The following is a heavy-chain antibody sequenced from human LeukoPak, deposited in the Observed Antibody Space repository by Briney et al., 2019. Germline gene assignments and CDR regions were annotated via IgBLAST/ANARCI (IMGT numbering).Heavy chain of an antibody. Sequence: SETLSLTCTVSGYSISSGYYWGWIRQPPGKGLEWIGSIYHSGSTYYNPSLKSRVTISVDTSKNQFSLKLSSVTAADTAVYYCARDQILTGYQFDYWGQGTLVTVSS. CDR1: GYSISSGYY. D-gene: IGHD3-9*01. CDR2: IYHSGST. V-gene: IGHV4-38-2*02. CDR3: ARDQILTGYQFDY. J-gene: IGHJ4*02.